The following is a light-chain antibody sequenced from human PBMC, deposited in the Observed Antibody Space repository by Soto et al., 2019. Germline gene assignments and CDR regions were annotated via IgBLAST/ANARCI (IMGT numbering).Light chain of an antibody. J-gene: IGLJ1*01. Sequence: QSVLTQPASVSGSPGQSITISCTGTSSDVVTYNYVSWYQQHPGTARKLMIYEVTNRPSGVSDRFSGSTSGNTASLAISGLQADDEADYYCSSYISSSTLYVFGTGTNVTVL. CDR1: SSDVVTYNY. CDR2: EVT. V-gene: IGLV2-14*01. CDR3: SSYISSSTLYV.